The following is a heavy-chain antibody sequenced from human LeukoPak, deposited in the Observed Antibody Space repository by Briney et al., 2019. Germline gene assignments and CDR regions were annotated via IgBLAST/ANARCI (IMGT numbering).Heavy chain of an antibody. V-gene: IGHV3-74*01. CDR1: GFTFSSYW. Sequence: QPGGSLRLSCAASGFTFSSYWMHWVRQAPGKGLVWVSRINSDGSSTSYADSVKGRFTISRDNAKNTLYLQMNSLGAEDTAVYYCAREGSLTYYDILTGYYEGYYFDYWGQGTLVTVSS. D-gene: IGHD3-9*01. CDR3: AREGSLTYYDILTGYYEGYYFDY. CDR2: INSDGSST. J-gene: IGHJ4*02.